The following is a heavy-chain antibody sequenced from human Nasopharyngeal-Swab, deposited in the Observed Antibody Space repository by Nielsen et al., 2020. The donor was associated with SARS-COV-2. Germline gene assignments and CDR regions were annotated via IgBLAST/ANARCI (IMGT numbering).Heavy chain of an antibody. Sequence: GVLKISCVASGFTYKYGMNWVRQAPGKGLEWVANIKQDGSEKYYVDSVKGRFTISRDNAKNSLYLQMNSLRAEDTAVYYCARDQYYDSSGYYYYGMDVWGQGTTVTVSS. J-gene: IGHJ6*02. CDR2: IKQDGSEK. D-gene: IGHD3-22*01. CDR1: GFTYKYG. V-gene: IGHV3-7*01. CDR3: ARDQYYDSSGYYYYGMDV.